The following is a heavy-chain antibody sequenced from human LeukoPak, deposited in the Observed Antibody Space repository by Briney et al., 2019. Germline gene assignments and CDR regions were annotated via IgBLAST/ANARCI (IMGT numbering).Heavy chain of an antibody. D-gene: IGHD4-17*01. CDR2: ISSSSSYI. CDR3: AKDSETTVTSFDY. V-gene: IGHV3-21*04. Sequence: GGSLRLSCAASGFTFSSYSMNWVRQAPGKGLEWVSSISSSSSYIYYADSVKGRFTISRDNAKNSLYLQMNSLRAEDTAVYYCAKDSETTVTSFDYWGQGTLVTVSS. CDR1: GFTFSSYS. J-gene: IGHJ4*02.